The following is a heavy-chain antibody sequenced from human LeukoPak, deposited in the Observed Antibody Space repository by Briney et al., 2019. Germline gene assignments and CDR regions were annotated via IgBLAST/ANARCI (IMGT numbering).Heavy chain of an antibody. D-gene: IGHD4-23*01. CDR2: IYHSGST. J-gene: IGHJ4*02. CDR3: ARSTVVILDY. Sequence: SQTLSLTCAVSGGSISSGGYSWSWIRQPPGKGLEWIGYIYHSGSTYYNPSLKSRVTISVDRSKNQFSLKLSSVTAADTAVYYCARSTVVILDYWGQGTLVTVSS. CDR1: GGSISSGGYS. V-gene: IGHV4-30-2*01.